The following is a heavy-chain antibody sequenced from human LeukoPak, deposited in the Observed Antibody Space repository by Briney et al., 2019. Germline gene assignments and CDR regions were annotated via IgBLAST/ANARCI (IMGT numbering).Heavy chain of an antibody. CDR2: IYYSGST. CDR3: ARQYSSSWIDY. D-gene: IGHD6-13*01. CDR1: GGSISSYY. J-gene: IGHJ4*02. Sequence: SETLSLTCTVSGGSISSYYWSWIRQPPGKGLEWIGYIYYSGSTNYNPSLKSRVTISVDTSKNQFSLKLSSVTAADTAVCYCARQYSSSWIDYWGQGTLVTVSS. V-gene: IGHV4-59*08.